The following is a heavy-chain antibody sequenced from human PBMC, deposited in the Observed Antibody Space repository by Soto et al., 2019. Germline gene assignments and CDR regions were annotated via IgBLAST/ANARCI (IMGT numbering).Heavy chain of an antibody. Sequence: PSETLSLTCTVSGGSISSSSYYWGWIRQPPGKGLEWIGSIYYSGSTYYNPSLKSRVTISVDTSKNQFSLKLSSVTAADTAVYYCARRGTHYYDSSGLGFDPWGQGTLVTVSS. J-gene: IGHJ5*02. CDR1: GGSISSSSYY. V-gene: IGHV4-39*01. D-gene: IGHD3-22*01. CDR2: IYYSGST. CDR3: ARRGTHYYDSSGLGFDP.